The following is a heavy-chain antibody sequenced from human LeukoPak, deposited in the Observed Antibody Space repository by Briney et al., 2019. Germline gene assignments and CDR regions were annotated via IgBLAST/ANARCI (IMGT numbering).Heavy chain of an antibody. CDR1: GGTFSSYA. D-gene: IGHD2-2*01. J-gene: IGHJ5*02. CDR3: ARDHCSSTSCYLWWFDP. Sequence: SVKVSCKTSGGTFSSYAISWVRQAPGQGLEWMGGIIPIFGTANYAQKFQGRVTITTDESTSTAYMELSSLRSEDTAVYYCARDHCSSTSCYLWWFDPWGQGTLVTVSS. CDR2: IIPIFGTA. V-gene: IGHV1-69*05.